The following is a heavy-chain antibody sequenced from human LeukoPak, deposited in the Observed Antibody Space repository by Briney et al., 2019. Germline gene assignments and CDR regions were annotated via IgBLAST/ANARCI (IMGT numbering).Heavy chain of an antibody. J-gene: IGHJ4*02. CDR3: AKDSLSSSGWYPYFDY. CDR1: GFTVSSNY. Sequence: GGSLRLSCAASGFTVSSNYMSWVRQAPGKGLEWVAVISYDGSNKYYADSVKGRFTISRDNSKNTLYLQMNSLRAEDTAVYYCAKDSLSSSGWYPYFDYWGQGTLVTVSS. CDR2: ISYDGSNK. D-gene: IGHD6-19*01. V-gene: IGHV3-30*18.